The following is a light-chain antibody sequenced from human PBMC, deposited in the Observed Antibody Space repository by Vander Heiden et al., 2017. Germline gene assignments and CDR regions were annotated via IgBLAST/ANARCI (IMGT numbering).Light chain of an antibody. CDR2: AAS. Sequence: DIQMTQSPSSLSASVGDRVTITCRARQSISSYLNWYQQKPGKAPKLLIYAASSWQSGVPSRFSGSGSGTDFTLTISSLQAEDVATYYCKQSYRTPRTFGEGTKVEI. CDR1: QSISSY. V-gene: IGKV1-39*01. J-gene: IGKJ4*02. CDR3: KQSYRTPRT.